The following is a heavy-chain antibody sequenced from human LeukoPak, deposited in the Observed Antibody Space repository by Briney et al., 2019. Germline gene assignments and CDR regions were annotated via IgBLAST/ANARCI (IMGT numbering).Heavy chain of an antibody. CDR3: AREGTSSGWYQSDSSDY. Sequence: GASVKVSCKASGYTFTGYYMHWVRQAPGQGLEWMGWINPNSGGTNYAQKFQGRVTMTRDTSISTAYMELSRLRSDDTAVYYCAREGTSSGWYQSDSSDYWGQGTLVTVSS. CDR2: INPNSGGT. J-gene: IGHJ4*02. V-gene: IGHV1-2*02. D-gene: IGHD6-19*01. CDR1: GYTFTGYY.